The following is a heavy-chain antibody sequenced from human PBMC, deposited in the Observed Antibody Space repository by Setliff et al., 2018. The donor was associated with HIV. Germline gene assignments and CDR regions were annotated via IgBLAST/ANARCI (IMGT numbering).Heavy chain of an antibody. Sequence: PSETLSLTCAASAYSISRGYYWGWIRQPPGKGLEWIGSIYHSGSTYYNPSLMSRVTISVDTSKNQFSLKLSSVTAADTAVYYCARDRRGYNEKDGMDVWGQGTTVTVS. D-gene: IGHD5-12*01. CDR1: AYSISRGYY. V-gene: IGHV4-38-2*02. CDR2: IYHSGST. CDR3: ARDRRGYNEKDGMDV. J-gene: IGHJ6*02.